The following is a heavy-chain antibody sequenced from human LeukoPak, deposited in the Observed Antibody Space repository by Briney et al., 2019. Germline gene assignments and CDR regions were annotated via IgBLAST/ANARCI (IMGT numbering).Heavy chain of an antibody. J-gene: IGHJ4*02. CDR2: IKQDGSEK. CDR3: ANSYGSGTYYNAPPFDY. CDR1: GFTFSSYW. Sequence: PGGSLRLSCAASGFTFSSYWMSWVRQAPGKGLEGVANIKQDGSEKYYVDSVKGRFTISRDNAKNSLYLQMNSLRAEDTAVYYCANSYGSGTYYNAPPFDYWGQGTLVTVSS. V-gene: IGHV3-7*03. D-gene: IGHD3-10*01.